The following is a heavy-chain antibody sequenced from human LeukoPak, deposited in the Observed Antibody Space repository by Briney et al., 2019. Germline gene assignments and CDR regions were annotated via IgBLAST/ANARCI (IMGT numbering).Heavy chain of an antibody. V-gene: IGHV3-30-3*01. D-gene: IGHD6-19*01. J-gene: IGHJ4*02. Sequence: GGSLRLSCAASGFTFSSYAMHWVRQAPGKGLEWVAVISYDGSNKYYADSVKGRFTISRDNSKNTQYLQMNSLRAEDTAVYYCARGPGIAVASHFDYWGQGTLVTVSS. CDR3: ARGPGIAVASHFDY. CDR2: ISYDGSNK. CDR1: GFTFSSYA.